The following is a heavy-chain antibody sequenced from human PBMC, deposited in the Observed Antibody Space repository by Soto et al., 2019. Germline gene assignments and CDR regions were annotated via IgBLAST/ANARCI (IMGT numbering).Heavy chain of an antibody. CDR1: GFTFRNYD. V-gene: IGHV3-13*05. CDR3: ARTDRDFYGLDV. J-gene: IGHJ6*02. Sequence: EVQLVESGGGLVQPGGSLRLSCEASGFTFRNYDMHWVRQGTGKGLEWVSGISAAGDPDYADSVEGRFTISRENAQNSFFLQMNSLRVGDTAVYYCARTDRDFYGLDVWGQGTRFIVSS. CDR2: ISAAGDP.